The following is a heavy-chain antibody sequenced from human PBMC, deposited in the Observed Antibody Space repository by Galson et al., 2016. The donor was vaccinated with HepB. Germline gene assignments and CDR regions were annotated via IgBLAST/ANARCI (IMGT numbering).Heavy chain of an antibody. J-gene: IGHJ2*01. CDR2: IKQDASER. Sequence: SLRLSCAASGFTFRSHWMSWVRQAPGKGLEWVANIKQDASERNYVDSVKSRLTITKDTSKNQVVLTLTNMDPVDTATYYCARRRVEAAADNWFFDIWGRGSLVTVSS. V-gene: IGHV3-7*03. CDR1: GFTFRSHW. D-gene: IGHD6-13*01. CDR3: ARRRVEAAADNWFFDI.